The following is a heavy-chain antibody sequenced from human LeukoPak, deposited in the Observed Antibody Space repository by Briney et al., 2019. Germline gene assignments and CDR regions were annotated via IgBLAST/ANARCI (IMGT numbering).Heavy chain of an antibody. CDR2: MNPNSGNT. Sequence: ASVKVSCKASGYTFTSYDINWVRQATGQGLEWMGWMNPNSGNTGYAQKFQGRVTITRNTSISTAYMELSSLRSEDTAVYYCARSSGYYFPFDYSGQGTLVTVSS. D-gene: IGHD3-22*01. V-gene: IGHV1-8*03. J-gene: IGHJ4*02. CDR1: GYTFTSYD. CDR3: ARSSGYYFPFDY.